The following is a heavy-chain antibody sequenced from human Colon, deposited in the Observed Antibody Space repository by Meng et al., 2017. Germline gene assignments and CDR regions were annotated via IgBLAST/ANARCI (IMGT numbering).Heavy chain of an antibody. V-gene: IGHV3-72*01. CDR1: GFTFSDHL. J-gene: IGHJ4*02. CDR3: AGGRPGSAPFDY. CDR2: SRSKASGYTT. Sequence: RGESGGGWVQPGGSLRLSCAASGFTFSDHLMDWVRQAPGKGLEWVGRSRSKASGYTTEYAASVRGRFTVSRHDSENSLFLQMNSLKAEDTAVYYCAGGRPGSAPFDYWGRGTLVTVSS. D-gene: IGHD1-26*01.